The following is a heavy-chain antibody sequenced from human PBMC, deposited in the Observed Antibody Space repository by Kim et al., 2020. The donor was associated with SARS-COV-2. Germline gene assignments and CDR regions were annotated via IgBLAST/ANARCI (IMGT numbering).Heavy chain of an antibody. CDR1: GYTFTSYA. D-gene: IGHD3-10*01. Sequence: ASVKVSCKASGYTFTSYAMNWVRQAPGQGLEWMGWINTNTGNPTYAQGFTGRFVFSLDTSVSTAYLQISSLKAEDTAVYYCAGESQFRGVPHWFDPWGQGTLVTVSS. J-gene: IGHJ5*02. V-gene: IGHV7-4-1*02. CDR3: AGESQFRGVPHWFDP. CDR2: INTNTGNP.